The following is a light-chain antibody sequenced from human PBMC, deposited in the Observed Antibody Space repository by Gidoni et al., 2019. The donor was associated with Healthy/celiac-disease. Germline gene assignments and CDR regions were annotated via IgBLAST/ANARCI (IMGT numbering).Light chain of an antibody. CDR1: SANTGSNY. V-gene: IGLV1-47*02. CDR2: SNN. Sequence: QSVLTQPPSASGTTGQRVTISCSGSSANTGSNYVYWYQQLPGTAPKLLIYSNNPRPSGVPDRFSGSKSGTSASLAISGLRSEDEADYYCAAWDDSLSGRVFGGGTKLTVL. CDR3: AAWDDSLSGRV. J-gene: IGLJ3*02.